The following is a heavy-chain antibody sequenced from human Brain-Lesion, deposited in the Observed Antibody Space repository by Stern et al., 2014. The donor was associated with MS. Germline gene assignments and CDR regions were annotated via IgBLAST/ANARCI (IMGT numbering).Heavy chain of an antibody. CDR3: AGEEDIRYCSGGSCTGNWFDP. V-gene: IGHV4-39*02. CDR1: GGSVSSTSYA. Sequence: QMQLVQSGPGLVKPSETLSLTCTVAGGSVSSTSYAWAWIRQPPGKGLEWIGAIYYSGNTYYSPSLRGRLPISLAPPKNRFPLQLRSVTAADTAVYYCAGEEDIRYCSGGSCTGNWFDPWGQGTLVTVSS. J-gene: IGHJ5*02. CDR2: IYYSGNT. D-gene: IGHD2-15*01.